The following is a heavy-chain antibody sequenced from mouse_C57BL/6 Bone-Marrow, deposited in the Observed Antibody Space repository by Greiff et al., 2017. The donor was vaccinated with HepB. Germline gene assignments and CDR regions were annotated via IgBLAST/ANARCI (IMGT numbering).Heavy chain of an antibody. J-gene: IGHJ1*03. V-gene: IGHV1-69*01. CDR1: GYTFTSYW. CDR3: ARRGDYYGKGPWYFDV. Sequence: QVQLQQPGAELVMPGASVKLSCKASGYTFTSYWMHWVKQRPGQGLEWIGEIDPSDSYTNYNQKFKGKSTLPVDKSSSTAYMQLSSLTSEDSAVYYCARRGDYYGKGPWYFDVWGTGTTVTVSS. D-gene: IGHD1-1*01. CDR2: IDPSDSYT.